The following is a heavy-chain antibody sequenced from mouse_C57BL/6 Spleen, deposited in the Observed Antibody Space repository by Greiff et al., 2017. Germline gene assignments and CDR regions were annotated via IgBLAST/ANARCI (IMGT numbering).Heavy chain of an antibody. J-gene: IGHJ2*01. V-gene: IGHV1-50*01. CDR2: IDPSDSYT. Sequence: QVQLQQPGAELVKPGASVKLSCKASGYTFTSYWMQWVKQRPGQGLEWIGEIDPSDSYTNYNQKFKGKATLTVDTSASTAYMQLSSLTSEDSAVYYCARGGVSMVKDYWGQGTTLTVSS. CDR1: GYTFTSYW. D-gene: IGHD2-3*01. CDR3: ARGGVSMVKDY.